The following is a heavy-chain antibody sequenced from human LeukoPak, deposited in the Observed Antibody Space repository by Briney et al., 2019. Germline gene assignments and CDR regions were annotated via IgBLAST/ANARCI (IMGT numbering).Heavy chain of an antibody. D-gene: IGHD5/OR15-5a*01. CDR3: ARLVFLGAFDI. V-gene: IGHV4-39*01. J-gene: IGHJ3*02. CDR1: GGSISSSSYY. CDR2: IYYSGST. Sequence: PSETLSLTCTVSGGSISSSSYYWGWIRQPPGKGLEWIGSIYYSGSTYYNPSLKSRVTISVDTSKNQFSLKLSSVTAADTAVYYCARLVFLGAFDIWGQGTMVTVSS.